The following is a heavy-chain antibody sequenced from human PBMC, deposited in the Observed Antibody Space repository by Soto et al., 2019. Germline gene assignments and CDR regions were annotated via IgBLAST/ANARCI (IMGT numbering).Heavy chain of an antibody. V-gene: IGHV4-39*01. CDR2: FFYGGVT. Sequence: VQLQESGPGLLKPSETLSLTCTVSGGSISSPSYNWGWVRQPPGKGPEWLGSFFYGGVTHYNPSVKSRLAISVDTARSQVSLTLTSVTAADTAMYYCTTVASTHFDSWGQGALVTVSS. CDR3: TTVASTHFDS. J-gene: IGHJ4*02. D-gene: IGHD4-17*01. CDR1: GGSISSPSYN.